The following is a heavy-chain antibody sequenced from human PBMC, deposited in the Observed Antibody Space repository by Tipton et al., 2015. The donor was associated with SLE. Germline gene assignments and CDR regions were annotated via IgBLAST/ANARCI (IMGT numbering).Heavy chain of an antibody. CDR3: ARAKWEPDY. J-gene: IGHJ4*02. CDR1: GYTFTSND. Sequence: QSGAEVKKPGASVKVSCKASGYTFTSNDIVWVRQAPGQGLEWMGWMNPTNANTGSTHKFQGRVTLTMDTSTSTAYMELNNLRSEDTAVYYCARAKWEPDYWGQGTLVSVSS. V-gene: IGHV1-8*01. D-gene: IGHD1-26*01. CDR2: MNPTNANT.